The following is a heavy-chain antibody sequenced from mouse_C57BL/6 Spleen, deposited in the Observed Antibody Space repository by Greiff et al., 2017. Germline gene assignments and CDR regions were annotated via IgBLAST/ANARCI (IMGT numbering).Heavy chain of an antibody. Sequence: VKLQQPGAELVMPGASVKLSCKASGYTFTSYWMHWVKQRPGQGLEWIGEIDPSDSYTNYNQKFKGKSTLTVDKSSSTAYMQLSSLTSEDSAVYYCARRTAQALDYWGQGTTLTVSS. D-gene: IGHD3-2*02. V-gene: IGHV1-69*01. J-gene: IGHJ2*01. CDR2: IDPSDSYT. CDR3: ARRTAQALDY. CDR1: GYTFTSYW.